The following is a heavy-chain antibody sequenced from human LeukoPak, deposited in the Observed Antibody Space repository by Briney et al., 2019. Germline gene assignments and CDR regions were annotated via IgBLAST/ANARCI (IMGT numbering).Heavy chain of an antibody. D-gene: IGHD1-26*01. CDR1: GFTFSSDS. Sequence: GGSLRLSCAASGFTFSSDSMNWVRQAPGKGLEWVSSISSSSSYIYYADSVKGRFTISRDNAKNSLYLQMNSLRAEDTAVYYCARVIWTGARIDYWGQGTLVTVSS. CDR2: ISSSSSYI. J-gene: IGHJ4*02. V-gene: IGHV3-21*01. CDR3: ARVIWTGARIDY.